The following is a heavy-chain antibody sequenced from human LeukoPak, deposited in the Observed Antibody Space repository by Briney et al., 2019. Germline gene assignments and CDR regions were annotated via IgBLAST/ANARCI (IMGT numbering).Heavy chain of an antibody. J-gene: IGHJ6*03. CDR1: GYSISSGYY. CDR2: LYHSDSI. Sequence: PSETLSLTCAVSGYSISSGYYWIWIRQPPGKGLEWIGSLYHSDSIYYNPSLESRVTMSVDTSKNQFSLKLSFVTAADTAVYYCARQQDSYHYYYVDVWGKGTTVTVSS. V-gene: IGHV4-38-2*01. CDR3: ARQQDSYHYYYVDV. D-gene: IGHD6-13*01.